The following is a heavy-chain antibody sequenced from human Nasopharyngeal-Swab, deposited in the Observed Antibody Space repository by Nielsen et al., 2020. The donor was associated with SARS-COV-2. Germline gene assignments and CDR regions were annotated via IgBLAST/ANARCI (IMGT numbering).Heavy chain of an antibody. CDR1: GFSFSDHL. V-gene: IGHV3-74*03. J-gene: IGHJ6*02. Sequence: GESLKISCAASGFSFSDHLMHWVRQAPGKGLEWVSRINSDGSSTTYADSVKGRFTISRDNAKNTLYLQMNSLRAEDTALYYCAKTPTNYGMDVWGQGTTVTVSS. CDR3: AKTPTNYGMDV. CDR2: INSDGSST.